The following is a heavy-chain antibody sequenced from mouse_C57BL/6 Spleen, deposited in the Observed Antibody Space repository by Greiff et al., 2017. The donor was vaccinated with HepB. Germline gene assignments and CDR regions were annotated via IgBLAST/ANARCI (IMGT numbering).Heavy chain of an antibody. CDR2: ISYDGSN. V-gene: IGHV3-6*01. CDR1: GYSITSGYY. CDR3: ARDTGTWFAY. D-gene: IGHD4-1*01. J-gene: IGHJ3*01. Sequence: EVKLQESGPGLVKPSQSLSLTCSVTGYSITSGYYWNWIRQFPGNKLEWMGDISYDGSNNYNPSLKNRISITRDTSKNQFFLKLNAVTTEDTATYDCARDTGTWFAYWGQGTLVTVSA.